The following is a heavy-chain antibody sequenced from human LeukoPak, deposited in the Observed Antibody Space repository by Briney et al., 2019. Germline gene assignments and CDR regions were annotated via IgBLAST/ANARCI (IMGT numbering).Heavy chain of an antibody. Sequence: GASVKVSCRASGYTFTGYYMHWVRQAPGQGLEWMGWINPNSGDTNYAQKFQGRVTMTRDTSISTAYMALSRLTSDDTAVYYCARQINGYFDYWGRGTLVTVSS. D-gene: IGHD2-8*01. V-gene: IGHV1-2*02. CDR3: ARQINGYFDY. J-gene: IGHJ4*02. CDR1: GYTFTGYY. CDR2: INPNSGDT.